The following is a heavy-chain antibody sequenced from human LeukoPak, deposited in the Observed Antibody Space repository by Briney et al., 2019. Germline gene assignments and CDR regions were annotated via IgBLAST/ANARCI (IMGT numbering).Heavy chain of an antibody. CDR3: ARGGTTYFDY. D-gene: IGHD1-1*01. J-gene: IGHJ4*02. Sequence: SETLSLTCSVSGVSISSYFWSWIRQPPGKGLEWIGCIYYSGSTNYNPSLKSRVIISVDTSKNQFSLRLSSVTAADTAVYYCARGGTTYFDYWGQGTLVTVSS. CDR1: GVSISSYF. V-gene: IGHV4-59*13. CDR2: IYYSGST.